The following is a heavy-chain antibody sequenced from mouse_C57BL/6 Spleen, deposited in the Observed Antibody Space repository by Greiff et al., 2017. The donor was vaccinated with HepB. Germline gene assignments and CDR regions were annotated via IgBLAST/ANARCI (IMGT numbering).Heavy chain of an antibody. D-gene: IGHD2-2*01. J-gene: IGHJ2*01. CDR2: IYPGDGDT. V-gene: IGHV1-80*01. CDR1: GYAFSSYW. CDR3: ARLGGYDYFDY. Sequence: VQLVESGAELVKPGASVKISCKASGYAFSSYWMNWVKQRPGKGLEWIGQIYPGDGDTNYNGKFKGKATLTADKSSSTAYMQLSSLTSEDSAVYFCARLGGYDYFDYWGQGTTLTVSS.